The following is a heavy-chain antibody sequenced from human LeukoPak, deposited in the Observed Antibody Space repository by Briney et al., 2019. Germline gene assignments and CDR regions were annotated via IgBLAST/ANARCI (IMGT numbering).Heavy chain of an antibody. V-gene: IGHV4-4*02. CDR3: ARGDIVVVVAATTWFDP. D-gene: IGHD2-15*01. CDR2: IYHSGST. Sequence: PSETLSLTCAVSGGSISNSHWWTWIRQSPGKGLEWIGEIYHSGSTSYNPSLKSRVTVSLDKSKNQFSLKLSSVTAADTAVYYCARGDIVVVVAATTWFDPWGQGTLVTVSS. CDR1: GGSISNSHW. J-gene: IGHJ5*02.